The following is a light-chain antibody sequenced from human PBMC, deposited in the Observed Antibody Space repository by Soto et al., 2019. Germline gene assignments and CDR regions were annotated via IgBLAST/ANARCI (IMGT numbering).Light chain of an antibody. J-gene: IGKJ1*01. CDR3: LQRSDWRT. CDR1: HNVRSN. V-gene: IGKV3-11*01. Sequence: EIVMAEAPATLSGARGERATLSCRASHNVRSNFAWHQQTPGQAPSLLIYDASNRATGIPARFSGSGSGTYFPLTIIRLQPEDFAVYYCLQRSDWRTFGRVTNVDI. CDR2: DAS.